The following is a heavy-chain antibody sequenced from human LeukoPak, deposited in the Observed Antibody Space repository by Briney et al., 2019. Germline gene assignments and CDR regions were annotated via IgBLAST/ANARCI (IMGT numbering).Heavy chain of an antibody. CDR1: GGSFSGYY. CDR3: ARARMTRYFQH. V-gene: IGHV4-34*01. J-gene: IGHJ1*01. CDR2: INHSGST. Sequence: SETLSLTCAVYGGSFSGYYWSWIRQPPGKGLEWIGEINHSGSTYYNPSLKSRVTISVDTSKNQFSLKLSSVTAADTAVYYCARARMTRYFQHWGQGTLVTVSS. D-gene: IGHD4-11*01.